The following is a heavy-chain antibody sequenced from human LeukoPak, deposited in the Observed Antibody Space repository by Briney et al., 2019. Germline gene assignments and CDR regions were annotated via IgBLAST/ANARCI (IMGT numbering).Heavy chain of an antibody. V-gene: IGHV4-31*03. Sequence: PSETLSLTCTVSGGSISSGGYYWTWIRQHPGKGLEWIGYIYYSGSTYYNPSLKSRVTISVDTSKNQFSLKLSSVTAADTAVYYCARGLSGSYYFDYWGQGTLVTVSS. CDR2: IYYSGST. D-gene: IGHD1-26*01. J-gene: IGHJ4*02. CDR1: GGSISSGGYY. CDR3: ARGLSGSYYFDY.